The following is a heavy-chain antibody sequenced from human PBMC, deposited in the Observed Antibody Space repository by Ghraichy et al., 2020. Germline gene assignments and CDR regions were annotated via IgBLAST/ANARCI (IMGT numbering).Heavy chain of an antibody. J-gene: IGHJ4*02. CDR3: ARYKVGINPAPFDC. V-gene: IGHV3-7*03. CDR2: IKQDGNEK. D-gene: IGHD5-12*01. CDR1: GFTFSRNW. Sequence: GESLNISCAASGFTFSRNWMSWVRQAPGKGLEWVANIKQDGNEKYYVDSVKGRFTISRDNAKNSLFLQMNSLRAEDTAVYYCARYKVGINPAPFDCWGQGTLVTVSS.